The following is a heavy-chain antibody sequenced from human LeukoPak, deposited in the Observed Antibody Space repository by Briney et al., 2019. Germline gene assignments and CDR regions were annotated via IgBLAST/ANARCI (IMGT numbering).Heavy chain of an antibody. V-gene: IGHV3-30*04. CDR1: GFTFSTYA. CDR2: ISYDGNDK. J-gene: IGHJ4*02. Sequence: GGSLRLSCAASGFTFSTYAMSWVRQVPGKGLEWVALISYDGNDKYYADSVKGRFTISRDNSKNTVYLQMNSLRAEDTAVYYCAKGNFTIWDYWGQGTLVTVSS. D-gene: IGHD3-9*01. CDR3: AKGNFTIWDY.